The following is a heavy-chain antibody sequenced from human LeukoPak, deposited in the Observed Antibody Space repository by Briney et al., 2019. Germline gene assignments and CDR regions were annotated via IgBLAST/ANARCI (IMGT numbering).Heavy chain of an antibody. CDR2: INPNSGGT. CDR3: ARVTDSSWDRWFDP. D-gene: IGHD3-22*01. CDR1: GYPFSGYY. Sequence: ASVKVSCKASGYPFSGYYMHWVRQAPGQGLEWMGWINPNSGGTNYAQKFQGRVTVTRDTSISTAYMELSRLRSDDTAVYYCARVTDSSWDRWFDPWGQGTLVTVSS. J-gene: IGHJ5*02. V-gene: IGHV1-2*02.